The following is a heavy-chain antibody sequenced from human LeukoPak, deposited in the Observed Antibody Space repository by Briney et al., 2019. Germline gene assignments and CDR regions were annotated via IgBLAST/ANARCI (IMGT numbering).Heavy chain of an antibody. CDR3: VRGLLEWLRLETYYFDY. J-gene: IGHJ4*02. V-gene: IGHV3-7*01. CDR2: IKTDGSQK. D-gene: IGHD3-3*01. CDR1: GFTFNKYW. Sequence: GQSLRLSCAASGFTFNKYWMTWVRQAPGKGLEWVATIKTDGSQKYYVDSVKGRFSISRDNANNSLSLQMNSLRADDTATYYCVRGLLEWLRLETYYFDYWGQGTLVTVSS.